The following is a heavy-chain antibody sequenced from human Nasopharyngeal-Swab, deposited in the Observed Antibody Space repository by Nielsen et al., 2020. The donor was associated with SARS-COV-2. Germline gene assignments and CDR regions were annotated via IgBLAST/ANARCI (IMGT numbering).Heavy chain of an antibody. CDR2: IYYSGST. V-gene: IGHV4-39*01. Sequence: WIRQPPGKGLEWIGSIYYSGSTYYNPSLKSRVTISVGTSKNQFSLKLSSVTAADTAVYYCARPYRYCSGGSCHSGGAFDIWGQGTMVTVSS. J-gene: IGHJ3*02. D-gene: IGHD2-15*01. CDR3: ARPYRYCSGGSCHSGGAFDI.